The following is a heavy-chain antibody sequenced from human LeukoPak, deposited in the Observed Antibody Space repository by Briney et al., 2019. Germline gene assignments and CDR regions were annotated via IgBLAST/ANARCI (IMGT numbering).Heavy chain of an antibody. CDR2: INHSGST. Sequence: PSETLSLTCAVYGGSFSGYYWSWIRQPPGKGLEWIGEINHSGSTNYNPSLKSRVTISVDTSKNQFSLKLSSVTAADTAVYYCARLPRYCSSTSCYWAGAFDIWGQGTMVTVSS. V-gene: IGHV4-34*01. CDR1: GGSFSGYY. D-gene: IGHD2-2*01. J-gene: IGHJ3*02. CDR3: ARLPRYCSSTSCYWAGAFDI.